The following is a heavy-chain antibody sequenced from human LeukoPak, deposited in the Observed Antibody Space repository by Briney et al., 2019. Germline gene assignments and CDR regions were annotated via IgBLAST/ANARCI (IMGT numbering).Heavy chain of an antibody. CDR3: ARDPSPTYYYDSSGPHYFDY. Sequence: GGSLRLSCAASGFTFSNYGMYWVRQAPGKGLEWVTFIRSDGSVKYYADSVKGRFTISRDNSKNMLNLQMNSLRAEDTAVYYCARDPSPTYYYDSSGPHYFDYWGQGTLVTVSS. D-gene: IGHD3-22*01. CDR2: IRSDGSVK. CDR1: GFTFSNYG. J-gene: IGHJ4*02. V-gene: IGHV3-30*02.